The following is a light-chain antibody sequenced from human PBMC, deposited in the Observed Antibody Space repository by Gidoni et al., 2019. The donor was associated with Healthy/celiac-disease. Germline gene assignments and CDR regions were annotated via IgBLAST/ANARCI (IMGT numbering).Light chain of an antibody. V-gene: IGKV2-28*01. Sequence: DIVMTQSPLSLPVTPGEPASISCRSSQSLLHSNGYNYLDWYLQKPGQSPQLLIYLGSNRASGVPDRFSGSGSGTDFTLKISRVEAEDFGFYYCMQALQTPRAFGQGTKVEIK. CDR3: MQALQTPRA. J-gene: IGKJ1*01. CDR2: LGS. CDR1: QSLLHSNGYNY.